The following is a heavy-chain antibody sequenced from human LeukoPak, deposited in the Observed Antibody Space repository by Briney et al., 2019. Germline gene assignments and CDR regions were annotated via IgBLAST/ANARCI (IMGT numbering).Heavy chain of an antibody. J-gene: IGHJ4*02. CDR1: GFTFSSYW. CDR2: IKQDGSEK. Sequence: PGGSLRLSCAASGFTFSSYWMSWVRQAPGKGLEWVANIKQDGSEKYYVDSVKGRFTISRDNAKNSLYLQMNSLRAEDTAVYYCARDNNDFWSGYLDFDYWGQGTLVTVSS. CDR3: ARDNNDFWSGYLDFDY. V-gene: IGHV3-7*01. D-gene: IGHD3-3*01.